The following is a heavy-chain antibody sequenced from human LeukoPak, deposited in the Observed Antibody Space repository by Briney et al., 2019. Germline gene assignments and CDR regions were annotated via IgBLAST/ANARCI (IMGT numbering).Heavy chain of an antibody. V-gene: IGHV3-23*01. CDR1: DFSFITYA. D-gene: IGHD2-15*01. CDR3: AKSGGDCSGGSCYLIWFDP. J-gene: IGHJ5*02. CDR2: IAGRGDAT. Sequence: GGSLRLSCAGSDFSFITYAMSWVRQAPGKGLEWVSTIAGRGDATYYADSVKGRFTISRDNSKNTLYLQMNSLRAEDTAVYYCAKSGGDCSGGSCYLIWFDPWGQGTLVTVSS.